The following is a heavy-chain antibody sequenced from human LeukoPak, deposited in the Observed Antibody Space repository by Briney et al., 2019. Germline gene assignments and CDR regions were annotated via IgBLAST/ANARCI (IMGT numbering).Heavy chain of an antibody. CDR1: GFTFDDYA. V-gene: IGHV3-9*01. CDR2: ISWNSGSI. CDR3: ARAKGDY. Sequence: GGSLRLSCAASGFTFDDYAMHWVRQAPGKGLEWVSGISWNSGSIGYADSVKGRFTISRDNAKNSLYLQMNSLRAEDTAVYYCARAKGDYWGQGTLVTVSS. J-gene: IGHJ4*02.